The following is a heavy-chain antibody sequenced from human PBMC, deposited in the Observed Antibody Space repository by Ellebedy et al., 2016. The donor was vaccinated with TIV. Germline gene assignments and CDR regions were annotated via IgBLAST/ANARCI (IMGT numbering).Heavy chain of an antibody. V-gene: IGHV1-3*01. D-gene: IGHD3-10*01. CDR1: GYTFTSYA. CDR3: ARDRRILWFGELLPLGDFDY. CDR2: INAGNGNT. J-gene: IGHJ4*02. Sequence: ASVKVSXXASGYTFTSYAMHWVRQAPGQRLEWMGWINAGNGNTKYSQKFQGRVTITRDTSASTAYMELSSLRSEDTAVYYCARDRRILWFGELLPLGDFDYWGQGTLVTVSS.